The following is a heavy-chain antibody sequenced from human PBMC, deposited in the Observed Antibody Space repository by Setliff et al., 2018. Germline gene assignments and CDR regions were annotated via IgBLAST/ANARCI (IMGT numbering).Heavy chain of an antibody. V-gene: IGHV3-7*01. J-gene: IGHJ4*02. CDR2: IKQDESEK. CDR3: ASSCSGTTCYAGLDY. Sequence: GGSLRLSCAASGFTFTNYWINWVRQAPGKGLEWVANIKQDESEKHYVGSVKGRFTISRDNSKNTLYLQMNSLRAEDTAVYYCASSCSGTTCYAGLDYWGQGTLVTVSS. CDR1: GFTFTNYW. D-gene: IGHD2-15*01.